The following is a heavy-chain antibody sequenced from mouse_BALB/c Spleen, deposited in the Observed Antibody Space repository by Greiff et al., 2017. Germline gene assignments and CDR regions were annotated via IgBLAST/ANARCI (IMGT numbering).Heavy chain of an antibody. D-gene: IGHD2-3*01. J-gene: IGHJ2*01. CDR1: GYTFTSYW. CDR2: IYPSDSYT. Sequence: QVQLQQPGAELVRPGASVKLSCKASGYTFTSYWINWVKQRPGQGLEWIGNIYPSDSYTNYNQKFKDKATLTVDKSSSTAYMQLSSPTSEDSAVYYCTRGGLMKDYFDYWGQGTTLTVSS. V-gene: IGHV1-69*02. CDR3: TRGGLMKDYFDY.